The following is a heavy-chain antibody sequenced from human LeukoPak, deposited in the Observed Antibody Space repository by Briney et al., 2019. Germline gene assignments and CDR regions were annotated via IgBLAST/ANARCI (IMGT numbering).Heavy chain of an antibody. D-gene: IGHD6-19*01. CDR3: ALHGSGWYSTGRRRLDY. V-gene: IGHV3-30*03. CDR2: ISSHGSNK. J-gene: IGHJ4*02. CDR1: GFTFSNCG. Sequence: GRSLRLSCAASGFTFSNCGMHWVRQAPGKGLGWVAVISSHGSNKFYADSVKGRFTVSRDNSKNTLYLQMNSLRAEDTAVYYCALHGSGWYSTGRRRLDYWGQGTLVTVSS.